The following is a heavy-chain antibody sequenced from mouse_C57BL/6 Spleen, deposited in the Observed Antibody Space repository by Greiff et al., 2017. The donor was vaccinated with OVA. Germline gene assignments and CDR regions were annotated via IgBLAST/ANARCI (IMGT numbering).Heavy chain of an antibody. V-gene: IGHV1-20*01. D-gene: IGHD2-3*01. Sequence: EVQLQQSGPELVKPGDSVKISCKASGYSFTGYFMNWVMQSHGKSLEWIGRINPYNGDTFYNQKFKGKAKLTVDKSSSTAHMELRSLTSEDSAVYYCARRSYDGYNDYFDYWGQGTTLTVSS. CDR3: ARRSYDGYNDYFDY. CDR2: INPYNGDT. CDR1: GYSFTGYF. J-gene: IGHJ2*01.